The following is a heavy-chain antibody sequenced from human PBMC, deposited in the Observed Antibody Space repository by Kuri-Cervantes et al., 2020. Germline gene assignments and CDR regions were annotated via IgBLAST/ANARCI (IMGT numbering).Heavy chain of an antibody. CDR1: GFIFSSYP. J-gene: IGHJ4*02. Sequence: GESLKISCTASGFIFSSYPMHWVRQAPGKGLEWVALISKDGSNKDYADSVKGRFTISRDNAKNTLYLQMNSLRAEDTAVYYCARDYYSAFDHWGQGTVVTVSS. CDR3: ARDYYSAFDH. CDR2: ISKDGSNK. V-gene: IGHV3-30*04. D-gene: IGHD3-22*01.